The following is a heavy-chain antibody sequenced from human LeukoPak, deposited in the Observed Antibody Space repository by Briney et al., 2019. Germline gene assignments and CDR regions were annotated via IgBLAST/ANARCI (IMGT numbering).Heavy chain of an antibody. Sequence: SETLSLTCAVYGGSFSGYYWSWIRQPPGRGLEWIGSIYYSGSTYYNPSLKSRVTISVDTSKNQFSLKLSSVTAADTAVYYCARAYLAARLFWFDPWGQGTLVTVFS. J-gene: IGHJ5*02. CDR2: IYYSGST. CDR3: ARAYLAARLFWFDP. CDR1: GGSFSGYY. D-gene: IGHD6-6*01. V-gene: IGHV4-34*01.